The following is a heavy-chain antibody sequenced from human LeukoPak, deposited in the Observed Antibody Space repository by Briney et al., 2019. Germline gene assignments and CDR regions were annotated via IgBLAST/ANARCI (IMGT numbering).Heavy chain of an antibody. D-gene: IGHD3-22*01. CDR1: GDSISSSY. Sequence: SSETLSLTCTVSGDSISSSYWSWIRQPPGKGLEWIGYIYYSGSTNYNPSLKSRVTISVDTSKNQFSLKLSSVTAADTAEYYCARFTSQDDSSGPNWFDPWGQGTLVTVSS. V-gene: IGHV4-59*01. CDR3: ARFTSQDDSSGPNWFDP. J-gene: IGHJ5*02. CDR2: IYYSGST.